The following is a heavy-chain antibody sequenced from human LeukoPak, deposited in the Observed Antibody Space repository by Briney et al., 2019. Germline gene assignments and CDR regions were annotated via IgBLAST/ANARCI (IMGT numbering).Heavy chain of an antibody. CDR3: ASQQWLVTRPFDY. Sequence: SETLSLTCTVSGGSVSSGSYYWSWIWQPPGKGLEWIGYIYYSGSTNYNPSLKSRVTISVDTSKNQFSLKLSSVTAADTAVYYCASQQWLVTRPFDYWGQGTLVTVSS. CDR1: GGSVSSGSYY. CDR2: IYYSGST. V-gene: IGHV4-61*01. J-gene: IGHJ4*02. D-gene: IGHD6-19*01.